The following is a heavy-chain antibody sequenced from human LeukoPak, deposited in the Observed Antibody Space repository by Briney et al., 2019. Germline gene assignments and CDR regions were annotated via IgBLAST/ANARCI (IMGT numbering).Heavy chain of an antibody. CDR3: AKPMNWNDGGYFDY. V-gene: IGHV3-30*02. J-gene: IGHJ4*02. D-gene: IGHD1-1*01. Sequence: GGSLRLSCAASGFTFSSYGMHWVRQAPGKGLEWVAFVRYDGSNKYYADSVKGRFTISRDNSKNTLYLQMNSLRAEDTAVYYCAKPMNWNDGGYFDYWGQGTLVTVSS. CDR1: GFTFSSYG. CDR2: VRYDGSNK.